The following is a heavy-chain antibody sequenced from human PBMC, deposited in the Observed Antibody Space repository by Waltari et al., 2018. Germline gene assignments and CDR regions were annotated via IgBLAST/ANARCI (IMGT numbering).Heavy chain of an antibody. D-gene: IGHD3-22*01. V-gene: IGHV4-39*01. J-gene: IGHJ3*02. CDR3: ARLDTSGFLGRRGAFDI. Sequence: QMQLQESGPGLVKPLETLSLTCTVSGGSIRSTSYYCGWIRQAPGKGLEWIGSLFYTGRTHYSPSLESRLTLSVDTSKKHFSLKLRSVTAEDTAVYYCARLDTSGFLGRRGAFDIWGPGTTVIVSS. CDR1: GGSIRSTSYY. CDR2: LFYTGRT.